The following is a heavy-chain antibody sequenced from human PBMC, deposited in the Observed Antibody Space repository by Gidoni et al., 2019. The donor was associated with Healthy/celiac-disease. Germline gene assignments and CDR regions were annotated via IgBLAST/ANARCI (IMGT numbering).Heavy chain of an antibody. CDR3: AKDLDCSSTSCYPDY. Sequence: EVQLLESGGGLVQPGGSLRLSCAASGFTFSSYAMSWGRPAPGKGLEWCSASSGSGGSTDYAASVKGRCTISRDNSKNTLYLQMNSLRAEDTAVYYCAKDLDCSSTSCYPDYWGQGTLVTVSS. D-gene: IGHD2-2*01. V-gene: IGHV3-23*01. CDR1: GFTFSSYA. CDR2: SSGSGGST. J-gene: IGHJ4*02.